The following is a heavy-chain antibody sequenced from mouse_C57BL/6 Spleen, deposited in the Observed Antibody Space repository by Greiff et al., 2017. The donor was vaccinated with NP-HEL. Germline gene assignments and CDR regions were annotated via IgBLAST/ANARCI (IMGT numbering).Heavy chain of an antibody. V-gene: IGHV3-6*01. D-gene: IGHD2-3*01. CDR2: ISYDGSN. Sequence: ESGPGLVKPSQSLSLTCSVTGYSITSGYYWNWIRQFPGNKLEWMGYISYDGSNNYNPSLKNRISITRDTSKNQFFLKLNSVTTEDTATYYCARFYDGFSWFAYWGQGTLVTVSA. J-gene: IGHJ3*01. CDR3: ARFYDGFSWFAY. CDR1: GYSITSGYY.